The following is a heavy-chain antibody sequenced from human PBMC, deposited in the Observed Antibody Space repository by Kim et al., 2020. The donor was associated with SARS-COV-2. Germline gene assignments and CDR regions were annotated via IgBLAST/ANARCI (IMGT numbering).Heavy chain of an antibody. D-gene: IGHD3-10*01. Sequence: GGSLRLSCAASGFTFSSYSMNWVRQAPGKGLEWVSSISSSSSYIYYADSVKGRFTISRDNAKNSLYLQMNSLRAEDTAVYYCARDLRESAGMDVWGQGTTVTVSS. J-gene: IGHJ6*02. CDR2: ISSSSSYI. CDR3: ARDLRESAGMDV. CDR1: GFTFSSYS. V-gene: IGHV3-21*01.